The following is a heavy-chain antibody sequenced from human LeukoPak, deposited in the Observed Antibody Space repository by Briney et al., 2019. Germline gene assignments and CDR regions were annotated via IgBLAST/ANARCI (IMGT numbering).Heavy chain of an antibody. J-gene: IGHJ4*02. Sequence: GASVKVSCKTSGYTFPSYDINWVRQATGQGLEWMGWMNPNSGNTGYAQKFQGRVTITRNTSITTAYMELSSLRSEDTAAYFCARGPKWSGSYYYFDFWGQGTLVTVSS. V-gene: IGHV1-8*01. CDR1: GYTFPSYD. CDR2: MNPNSGNT. CDR3: ARGPKWSGSYYYFDF. D-gene: IGHD1-26*01.